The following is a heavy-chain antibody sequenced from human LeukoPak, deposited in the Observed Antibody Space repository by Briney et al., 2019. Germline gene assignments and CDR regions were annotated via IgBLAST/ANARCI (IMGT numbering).Heavy chain of an antibody. CDR3: ARTAGRNYYYYGMDV. Sequence: LAGGSLRLSCAASGFTFSDYSMNWVRQAPGKGLEWVSYISSGSSTIYYADSVKGRFTISRDNAKKSLYLQMNSLRAEDTAVYYCARTAGRNYYYYGMDVWGQGTTVTVSS. J-gene: IGHJ6*02. CDR1: GFTFSDYS. CDR2: ISSGSSTI. V-gene: IGHV3-48*04. D-gene: IGHD6-13*01.